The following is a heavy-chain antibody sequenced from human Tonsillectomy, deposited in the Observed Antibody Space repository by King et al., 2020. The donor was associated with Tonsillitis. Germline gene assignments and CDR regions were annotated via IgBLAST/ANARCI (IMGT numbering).Heavy chain of an antibody. CDR2: ISSNGGST. Sequence: VQLVESGGGLVQPGGSLRLSCSASGFTFSSYAMHWVRQAPGKGLEYVSAISSNGGSTYYADSVKGRFTISRDNSKNTLYLQMSSLRAEDTAVYYRVKLLGMNDYGGNQSRYFDLWGRGTLVTVSS. V-gene: IGHV3-64D*06. J-gene: IGHJ2*01. D-gene: IGHD4-23*01. CDR1: GFTFSSYA. CDR3: VKLLGMNDYGGNQSRYFDL.